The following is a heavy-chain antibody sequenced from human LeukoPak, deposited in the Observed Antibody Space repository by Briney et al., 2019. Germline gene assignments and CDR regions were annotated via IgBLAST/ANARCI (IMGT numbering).Heavy chain of an antibody. Sequence: SETLSLTCAVYGGSFSGYYWSWIRQPPGKGLEWIGEINHSGSTNYNPSLKSRVTISVDTSKNQFSLKLSSVTAADTAVYYCARRKEYCGGDCYRYYYGMDVWGQGTTVTVSS. CDR2: INHSGST. V-gene: IGHV4-34*01. CDR1: GGSFSGYY. CDR3: ARRKEYCGGDCYRYYYGMDV. D-gene: IGHD2-21*02. J-gene: IGHJ6*02.